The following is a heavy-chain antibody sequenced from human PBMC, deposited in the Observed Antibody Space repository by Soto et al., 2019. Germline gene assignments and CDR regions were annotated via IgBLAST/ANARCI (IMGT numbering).Heavy chain of an antibody. CDR1: GYTLPSYN. V-gene: IGHV1-18*01. Sequence: QVQLVQSGAEGKRPGASLKFSSKASGYTLPSYNISWVRQAPGQGLEWMGWISAYNGNTNYAQKVQGRVTMTTDTSTSTAYMELRSLRSDDTAVYYCARDGPPTDYWGQGPLVTVSS. J-gene: IGHJ4*02. CDR3: ARDGPPTDY. CDR2: ISAYNGNT.